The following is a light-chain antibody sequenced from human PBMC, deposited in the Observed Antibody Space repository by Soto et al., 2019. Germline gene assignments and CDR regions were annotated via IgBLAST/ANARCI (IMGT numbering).Light chain of an antibody. CDR2: KAS. CDR3: QQYNSYPWT. J-gene: IGKJ1*01. CDR1: HSISSW. V-gene: IGKV1-5*03. Sequence: DIQMTQSPSTLSASVGDRVTITCRASHSISSWLAWYQQKPGKAPILLIYKASNLESGVPSRFSGSGSGTEFTLTISSLQPDDFAAYYCQQYNSYPWTFGQGIKVEIK.